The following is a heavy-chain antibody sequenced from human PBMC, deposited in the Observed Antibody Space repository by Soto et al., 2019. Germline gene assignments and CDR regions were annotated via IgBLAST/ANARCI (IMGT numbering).Heavy chain of an antibody. Sequence: GGSLRLSCAASGFTFSSYAMHWVRQAPGKGLEWVGFIWYDGSNTFYAESVKGRFTISRDNSKNTVYLQMNSLRAEDTAVYYCAKENGYSSSWFEFDYWGQGTLVTVSS. V-gene: IGHV3-30*02. D-gene: IGHD6-13*01. CDR1: GFTFSSYA. J-gene: IGHJ4*02. CDR3: AKENGYSSSWFEFDY. CDR2: IWYDGSNT.